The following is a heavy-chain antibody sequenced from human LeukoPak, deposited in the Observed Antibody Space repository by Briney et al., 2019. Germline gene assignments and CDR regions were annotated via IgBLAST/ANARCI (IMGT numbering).Heavy chain of an antibody. D-gene: IGHD3-22*01. CDR1: GYTLTELS. J-gene: IGHJ4*02. CDR2: FDPEDGET. CDR3: ATDAHSRYYYDSSGYYY. Sequence: ASVKVSCTVSGYTLTELSMHWVRQAPGKGLEWMGGFDPEDGETIYAQKFQGRVTMTEDTSTDTAYMELSSLRSEDTAVYYCATDAHSRYYYDSSGYYYWGQGTLVTVSS. V-gene: IGHV1-24*01.